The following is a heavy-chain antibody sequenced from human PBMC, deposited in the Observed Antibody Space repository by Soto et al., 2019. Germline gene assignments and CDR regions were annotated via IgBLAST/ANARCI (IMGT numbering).Heavy chain of an antibody. Sequence: PGRSLRLSCAASGFTFSSYSMNWVRQAPGKGLEWVASISSSSTYINYAESVKGRFTISRDNAKSSLYLQRNSLRAEDTAVYYCARDPTGAQGWFDPWGQGTLVTVSS. CDR1: GFTFSSYS. J-gene: IGHJ5*02. CDR3: ARDPTGAQGWFDP. D-gene: IGHD1-26*01. V-gene: IGHV3-21*01. CDR2: ISSSSTYI.